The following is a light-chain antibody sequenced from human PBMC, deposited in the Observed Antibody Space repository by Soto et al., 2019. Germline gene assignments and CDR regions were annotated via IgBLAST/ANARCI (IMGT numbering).Light chain of an antibody. CDR1: SSNIGAGYD. J-gene: IGLJ2*01. CDR2: GNT. Sequence: QSVLTQPPSVSGAPGQRVTISCTGSSSNIGAGYDVHWYQQLPGRAPKLLIYGNTNRPSGVPDRFSGSKSGTSASLAITGPKAEDEADYYCLSFDSSLSVVFGGGTKLTVL. CDR3: LSFDSSLSVV. V-gene: IGLV1-40*01.